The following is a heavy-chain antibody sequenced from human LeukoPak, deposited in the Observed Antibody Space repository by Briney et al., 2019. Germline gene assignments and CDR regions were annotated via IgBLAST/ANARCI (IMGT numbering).Heavy chain of an antibody. D-gene: IGHD5-12*01. V-gene: IGHV3-23*01. J-gene: IGHJ4*02. CDR1: GFTFSSYA. CDR3: AKGVDIDIDIHSDY. Sequence: HAGGSLRLSCAASGFTFSSYAMSWVRQAPGKGLEWVSTISGSGGSTYYADSVKGRFTISRDSSKSTLYLQMNSLRAEDTAIYYCAKGVDIDIDIHSDYWGQGTLVTVSS. CDR2: ISGSGGST.